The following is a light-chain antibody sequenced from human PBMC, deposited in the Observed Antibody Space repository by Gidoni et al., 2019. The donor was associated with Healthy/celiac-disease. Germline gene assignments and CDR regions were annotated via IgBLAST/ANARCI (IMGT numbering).Light chain of an antibody. Sequence: DIQMTHSPPSLSASVGDRVTITCRASQSISSYLNWYQQKPGKAPNLLIYAASRLQSGVPSSFSGSGSGTDFTLTISSLQPEDCTTYYCQQSYSTPITFGQGTRLEIK. V-gene: IGKV1-39*01. CDR1: QSISSY. CDR3: QQSYSTPIT. J-gene: IGKJ5*01. CDR2: AAS.